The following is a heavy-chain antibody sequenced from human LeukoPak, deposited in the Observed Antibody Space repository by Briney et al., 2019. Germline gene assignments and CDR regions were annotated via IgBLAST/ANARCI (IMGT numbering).Heavy chain of an antibody. CDR3: ARDFRVPYYYDSSGRCAAY. J-gene: IGHJ4*02. V-gene: IGHV1-18*01. Sequence: ASVTVSCKASGYTFTSYGISWVRQAPGQGLEWMGWISAYNGNTNYAQKLQGRVTMTTDTSTSTAYMELRSLRSDDTAVYYCARDFRVPYYYDSSGRCAAYWGQGTLVTVSS. CDR2: ISAYNGNT. D-gene: IGHD3-22*01. CDR1: GYTFTSYG.